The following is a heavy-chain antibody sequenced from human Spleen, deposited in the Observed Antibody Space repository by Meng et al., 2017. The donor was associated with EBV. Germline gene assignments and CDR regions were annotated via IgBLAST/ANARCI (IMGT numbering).Heavy chain of an antibody. CDR1: GGSINNNNW. D-gene: IGHD3-22*01. V-gene: IGHV4-4*02. CDR3: SRWDSTGYYSDY. Sequence: VQRQESGPRLVKPSGTLSLTCEVPGGSINNNNWWSWVRQPPGKGLEWIGEIYHSGSTNYNPSLKSRVTISVDESKNQFSLRLTSVTDADTAVYYCSRWDSTGYYSDYWGQGTLVTVSS. J-gene: IGHJ4*02. CDR2: IYHSGST.